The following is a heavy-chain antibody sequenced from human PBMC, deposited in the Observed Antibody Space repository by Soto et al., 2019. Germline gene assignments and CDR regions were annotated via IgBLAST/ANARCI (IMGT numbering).Heavy chain of an antibody. Sequence: EVQLVESGGGLVQPGRSLRLSCAASGFTFDDYAMHWVRQAPGKGLEWVSGISWNSGSIGYADSVKGRFTISRDNAKNSLYLHMNSVRAEDTDLYYCAKDISYDSSGQYDYWGQGTLVTVSS. D-gene: IGHD3-22*01. J-gene: IGHJ4*02. V-gene: IGHV3-9*01. CDR2: ISWNSGSI. CDR1: GFTFDDYA. CDR3: AKDISYDSSGQYDY.